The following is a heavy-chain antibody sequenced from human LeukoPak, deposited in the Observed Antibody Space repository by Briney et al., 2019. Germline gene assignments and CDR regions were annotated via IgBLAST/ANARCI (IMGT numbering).Heavy chain of an antibody. CDR2: ISYSGST. CDR1: GGSISSGGDY. D-gene: IGHD1-7*01. CDR3: ARDKELQRAYYYGLDV. Sequence: SGTLSLTCTVSGGSISSGGDYWTWIRQHPGKGLEWIGYISYSGSTYYSPSLQSRVTISVDTSRSQFSLNLSSVTAADTAVYYCARDKELQRAYYYGLDVWGQGTTVTVSS. J-gene: IGHJ6*02. V-gene: IGHV4-31*03.